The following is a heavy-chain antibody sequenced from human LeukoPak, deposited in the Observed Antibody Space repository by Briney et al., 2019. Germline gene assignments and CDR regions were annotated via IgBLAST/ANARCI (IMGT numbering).Heavy chain of an antibody. V-gene: IGHV4-39*01. CDR3: TRRVVAAAYIDY. Sequence: PSETLSLTCTVSGGSISSSSYYWGWIRQPPGKGLEWIGSIYYSGSTYYNPSLKSRVTISVDTSKNQFSLKLSSVTAADTAVYYCTRRVVAAAYIDYWGQGTLVTVFS. D-gene: IGHD5-12*01. J-gene: IGHJ4*02. CDR1: GGSISSSSYY. CDR2: IYYSGST.